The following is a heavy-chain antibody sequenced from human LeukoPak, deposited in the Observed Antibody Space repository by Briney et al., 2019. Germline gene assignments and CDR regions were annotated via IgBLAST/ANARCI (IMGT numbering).Heavy chain of an antibody. CDR2: TYYRANLCN. CDR3: ARAAAAKGAFDY. CDR1: GDTISSNSAA. D-gene: IGHD6-13*01. J-gene: IGHJ4*02. V-gene: IGHV6-1*01. Sequence: SQTLSLTCAVSGDTISSNSAAWDWIRQSRSRGLEWLVRTYYRANLCNDYAVSVKNRITINPDTSKNQFSLQLNSVTPEDTAVYYCARAAAAKGAFDYWGQGTLVTVSS.